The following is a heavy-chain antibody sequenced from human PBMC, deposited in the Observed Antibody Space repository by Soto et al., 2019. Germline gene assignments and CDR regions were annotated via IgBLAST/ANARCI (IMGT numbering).Heavy chain of an antibody. CDR2: INQSGGT. V-gene: IGHV4-34*02. CDR3: AIGQGGTNY. CDR1: GESYNPYF. D-gene: IGHD3-16*01. Sequence: QVHVQQWGAGLLKPSETLSLTCAVSGESYNPYFWSWVRQPPGKGLEWIAEINQSGGTYYNPSLKCRLAISLDTSKNQFSLTLNSVTAAETAMYYCAIGQGGTNYWGQGTLVTVSS. J-gene: IGHJ4*02.